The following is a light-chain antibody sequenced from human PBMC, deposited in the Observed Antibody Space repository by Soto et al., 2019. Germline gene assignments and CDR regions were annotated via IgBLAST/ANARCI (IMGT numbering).Light chain of an antibody. CDR2: EAI. V-gene: IGLV2-14*01. CDR3: NSYTTASTRV. Sequence: QSALTQPASVSGSPGQSITISCTGSSSDVGGSNYVSWYQQHPGKAPKLMIYEAIYRPSGVSNRFSGSKSGNTAYLTISGLQAEDEADYYCNSYTTASTRVFGAGTKVTVL. CDR1: SSDVGGSNY. J-gene: IGLJ1*01.